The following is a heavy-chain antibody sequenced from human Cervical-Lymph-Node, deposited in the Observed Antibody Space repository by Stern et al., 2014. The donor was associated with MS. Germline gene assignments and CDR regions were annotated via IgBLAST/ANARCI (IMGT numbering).Heavy chain of an antibody. CDR3: ARAPVDSGGNCLDY. J-gene: IGHJ4*02. CDR1: GYPFSNYE. Sequence: QVQLVQSGAELKKPGASVKASCKASGYPFSNYEINWVRQASGQGPEWMACMKANSGSTCYDQKFQGRFNMAWDTSISTAYMELSSLRSEDTAVYYCARAPVDSGGNCLDYGGQGSLITVST. D-gene: IGHD4-23*01. CDR2: MKANSGST. V-gene: IGHV1-8*02.